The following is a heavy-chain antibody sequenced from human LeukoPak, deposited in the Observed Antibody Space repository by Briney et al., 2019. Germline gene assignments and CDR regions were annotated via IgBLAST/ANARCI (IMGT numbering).Heavy chain of an antibody. CDR1: GGSISSYY. V-gene: IGHV4-4*07. Sequence: SETLSLTCTVSGGSISSYYWNWIRQPAGKGLEWIGRIYPSGSTNYNPSLKSRVTMSVDMSKNQFSLKLTSMTAEDTAVYYCARNSYAFDMWGQGTMVTASS. J-gene: IGHJ3*02. CDR3: ARNSYAFDM. CDR2: IYPSGST.